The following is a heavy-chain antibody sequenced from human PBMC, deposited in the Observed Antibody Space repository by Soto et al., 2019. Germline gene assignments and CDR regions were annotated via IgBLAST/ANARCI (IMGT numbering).Heavy chain of an antibody. CDR1: GLTIGPSG. Sequence: GGSLRLSCAVSGLTIGPSGVTWVGQPPGKGLQWVCGFSVGSGGTFYAESVKGRFTISRDNPRNTVYLHMNSLGAEDTAVYYCVRWNGYGDAWGRGTLVTVSS. D-gene: IGHD4-17*01. CDR2: FSVGSGGT. CDR3: VRWNGYGDA. V-gene: IGHV3-23*01. J-gene: IGHJ4*02.